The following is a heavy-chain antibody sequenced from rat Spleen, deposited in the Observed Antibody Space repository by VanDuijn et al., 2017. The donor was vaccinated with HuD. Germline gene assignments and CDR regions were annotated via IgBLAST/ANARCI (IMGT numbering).Heavy chain of an antibody. CDR3: ARSYGGYTSNWFPY. D-gene: IGHD1-11*01. CDR1: GFSLISYS. CDR2: IWGDGST. J-gene: IGHJ3*01. Sequence: QVQLKESGPGLVQPSQTLSLTCTVSGFSLISYSVNWVRQPPGKGLEWMGGIWGDGSTKYNSAYNSRLRISRDTSKSQVFLKMNSLQTDDTVIYFCARSYGGYTSNWFPYWGQGTLVTVSS. V-gene: IGHV2-1*01.